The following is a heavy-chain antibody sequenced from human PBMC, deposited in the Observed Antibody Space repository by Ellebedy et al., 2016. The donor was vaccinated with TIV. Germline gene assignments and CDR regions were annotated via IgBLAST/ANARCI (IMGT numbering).Heavy chain of an antibody. D-gene: IGHD1-26*01. V-gene: IGHV4-4*07. CDR3: ARGRSGRYDEYFQE. CDR2: MHTSGST. J-gene: IGHJ1*01. Sequence: SETLSLTCTVSGGSISSYYWSWIRQPAGKGLELIGRMHTSGSTNYNPSLKSRVSMSVDTSKNQFSLKLSSVTAADTAVYYCARGRSGRYDEYFQEWGQGTLVIVSS. CDR1: GGSISSYY.